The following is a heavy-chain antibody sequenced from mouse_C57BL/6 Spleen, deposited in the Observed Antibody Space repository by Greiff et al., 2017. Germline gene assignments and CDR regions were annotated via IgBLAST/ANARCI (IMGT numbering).Heavy chain of an antibody. J-gene: IGHJ3*01. V-gene: IGHV1-42*01. CDR2: INPSTGGT. Sequence: VQLQQSGPELVKPGASVKISCKASGYSFTGYYMNWVKQSPEKSLEWIGEINPSTGGTTYNQKFKAKATLTVDKSSSTAYMQLKSLTSEYSAVYYCARSGVGLSWFAYWGQGTLVTVSA. CDR1: GYSFTGYY. CDR3: ARSGVGLSWFAY. D-gene: IGHD6-5*01.